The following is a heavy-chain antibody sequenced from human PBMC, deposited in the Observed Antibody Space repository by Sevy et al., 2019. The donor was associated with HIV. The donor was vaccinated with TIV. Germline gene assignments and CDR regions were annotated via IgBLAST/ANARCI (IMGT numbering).Heavy chain of an antibody. D-gene: IGHD3-3*01. CDR2: IIPMSGTA. Sequence: ASVKVSCKASGGDFNSNVITWVRQAPGQGLEWMGGIIPMSGTAKYAQKFQDRVTITADESTTTTYMELSSLRSEDTAVYFCATVGDTLGFCYSTSCYFNWFDPWGQGTLVTVSS. V-gene: IGHV1-69*13. CDR1: GGDFNSNV. J-gene: IGHJ5*02. CDR3: ATVGDTLGFCYSTSCYFNWFDP.